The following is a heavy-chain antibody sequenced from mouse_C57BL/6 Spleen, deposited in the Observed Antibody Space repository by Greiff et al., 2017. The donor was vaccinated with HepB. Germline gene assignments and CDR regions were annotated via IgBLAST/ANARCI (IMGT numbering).Heavy chain of an antibody. CDR3: ARDEGVYYGSSYGFAY. V-gene: IGHV5-4*01. Sequence: EVQRVESGGGLVKPGGSLKLSCAASGFTFSSYAMSWVRQTPEKRLEWVATISDGGSYTYYPDNVKGRFTISRDNAKNNLYLQMSHLKSEDTAMYYCARDEGVYYGSSYGFAYWGQGTLVTVSA. J-gene: IGHJ3*01. CDR2: ISDGGSYT. D-gene: IGHD1-1*01. CDR1: GFTFSSYA.